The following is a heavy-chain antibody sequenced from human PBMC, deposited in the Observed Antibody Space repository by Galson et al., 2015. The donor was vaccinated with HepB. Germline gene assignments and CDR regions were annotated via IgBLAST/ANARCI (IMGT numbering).Heavy chain of an antibody. CDR3: ARGSPFYGSSEALDK. J-gene: IGHJ3*02. Sequence: SLRLSCAASGFRFSSYDMYWVRQAPGRGLEYVSAFGRLGNSPSYADSVKGRFTISRDNSKNTIYLEMGSLRPEDMAVYYCARGSPFYGSSEALDKWGQGTVVTVSS. CDR1: GFRFSSYD. CDR2: FGRLGNSP. D-gene: IGHD3-10*01. V-gene: IGHV3-64*02.